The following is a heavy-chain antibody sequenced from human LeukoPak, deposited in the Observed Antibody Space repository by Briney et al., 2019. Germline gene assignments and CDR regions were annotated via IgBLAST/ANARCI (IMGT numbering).Heavy chain of an antibody. CDR1: RFTFNIYA. CDR3: AKADCSASSCQTQDY. V-gene: IGHV3-23*01. D-gene: IGHD2-2*01. Sequence: PGGSLRLSCAASRFTFNIYAMSWVRQAPGKGLEWVSTISGNGGSTYYSDSVKGRFTISRDNSKNTLFLQMNSLRAKDTAVYYCAKADCSASSCQTQDYWGQGTLVTVSS. CDR2: ISGNGGST. J-gene: IGHJ4*02.